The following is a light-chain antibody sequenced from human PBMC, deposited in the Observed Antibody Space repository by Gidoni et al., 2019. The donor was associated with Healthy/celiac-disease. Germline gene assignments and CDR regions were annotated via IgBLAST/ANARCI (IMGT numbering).Light chain of an antibody. CDR1: QSVLYSSNNKNY. CDR2: WAS. V-gene: IGKV4-1*01. J-gene: IGKJ4*01. Sequence: DIVMTQSPDSLAVSLGESATINCKSSQSVLYSSNNKNYLAWYQQKPVQPPKLRIYWASTRESGVPDRFSGSGSGTDFTLTISSLQAEDVAVYYCQQYYSTPPLTFGGXTKVEIK. CDR3: QQYYSTPPLT.